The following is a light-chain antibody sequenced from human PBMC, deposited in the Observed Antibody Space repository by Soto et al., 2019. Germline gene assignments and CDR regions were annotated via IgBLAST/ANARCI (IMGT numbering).Light chain of an antibody. CDR1: QDISSY. J-gene: IGKJ5*01. Sequence: DIQLTQSPSSLSSSIGDRVTITCRASQDISSYLNWYQPKPGRAPNLMSYGASTLQVGVPSRFSGRASVTELTLTISGLHTEDVATYYCQQTYRSVTFGQGTRLE. V-gene: IGKV1-39*01. CDR2: GAS. CDR3: QQTYRSVT.